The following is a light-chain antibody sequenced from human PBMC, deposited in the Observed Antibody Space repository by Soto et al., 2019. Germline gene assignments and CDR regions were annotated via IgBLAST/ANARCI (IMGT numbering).Light chain of an antibody. Sequence: QSVLTQPPSVSGAPGQRVTISCTGSSSNIGAGYDVHWYQRLPGTAPKVLIYGNNNRPSGVPVRFSGSKSATSASLAITGLQAEDEADYYCQSYDSSLSGSYVFGTGTKVTVL. J-gene: IGLJ1*01. CDR1: SSNIGAGYD. CDR3: QSYDSSLSGSYV. CDR2: GNN. V-gene: IGLV1-40*01.